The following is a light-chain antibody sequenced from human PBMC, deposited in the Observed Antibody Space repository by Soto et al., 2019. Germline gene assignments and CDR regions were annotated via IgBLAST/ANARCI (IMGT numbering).Light chain of an antibody. CDR3: QKYNSYSRK. V-gene: IGKV1-17*01. Sequence: IQMTHSPSSLSASVVDIVTITFRASQGIRNDLGWYQQKPGRAPKLLIYAASNLQSGVPSRFSGSGSGTEFTLTISSLQPDDFATYYCQKYNSYSRKFGQGTKVDIK. J-gene: IGKJ1*01. CDR1: QGIRND. CDR2: AAS.